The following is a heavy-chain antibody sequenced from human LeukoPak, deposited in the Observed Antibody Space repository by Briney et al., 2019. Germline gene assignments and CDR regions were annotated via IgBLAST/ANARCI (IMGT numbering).Heavy chain of an antibody. CDR2: IYHSGST. CDR3: ARELLASAGADAFDI. J-gene: IGHJ3*02. Sequence: PSETLSLTCTVSGYSISSGYYWGWIRQPPGKGLEWIGCIYHSGSTYYNPSLKSRVTISVDTSKNQFSLKLSSVTAADTAVYYCARELLASAGADAFDIWGQGTMVTVSS. V-gene: IGHV4-38-2*02. D-gene: IGHD3-10*01. CDR1: GYSISSGYY.